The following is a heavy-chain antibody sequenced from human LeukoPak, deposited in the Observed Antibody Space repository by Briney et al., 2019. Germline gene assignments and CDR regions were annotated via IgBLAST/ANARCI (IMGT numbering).Heavy chain of an antibody. CDR1: GFTFSSYW. Sequence: GGSLRLSCAASGFTFSSYWMSWVRQAPGKGLEWVANIKPDGSEKYYVDSVKGRFTISRDNARNSVYLQMNSLRAEDTAVYFCARDENGYDYEDGMDVWGQGATVTVSS. CDR3: ARDENGYDYEDGMDV. D-gene: IGHD3-22*01. J-gene: IGHJ6*02. CDR2: IKPDGSEK. V-gene: IGHV3-7*01.